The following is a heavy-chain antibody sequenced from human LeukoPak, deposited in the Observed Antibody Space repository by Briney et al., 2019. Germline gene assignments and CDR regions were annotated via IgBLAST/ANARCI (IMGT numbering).Heavy chain of an antibody. CDR3: ARQTYYDSSLDY. J-gene: IGHJ4*02. CDR2: IYYSGST. V-gene: IGHV4-39*01. D-gene: IGHD3-22*01. Sequence: SETLSLTCTVSGDSISSSSYYWGWIRQPPGKGLEWIGSIYYSGSTYYNPSLKSRVTISVDTSKNQFSLKLSSVTAADTAVYHCARQTYYDSSLDYWGQGTLVTVSS. CDR1: GDSISSSSYY.